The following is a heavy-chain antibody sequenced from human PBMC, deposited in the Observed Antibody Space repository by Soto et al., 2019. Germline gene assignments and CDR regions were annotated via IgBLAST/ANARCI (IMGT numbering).Heavy chain of an antibody. Sequence: PVGSLRLSCAASGFTFSSYAMSWVRQAPGKGLEWVSAISGSGGSTYYADSVKGRFTISRDNSKNTLYLQMNSLRAEDTAVYYCARSSMGDIVVVPAGSSDYFDYWGQGILVTVSS. CDR3: ARSSMGDIVVVPAGSSDYFDY. CDR2: ISGSGGST. V-gene: IGHV3-23*01. J-gene: IGHJ4*02. D-gene: IGHD2-2*01. CDR1: GFTFSSYA.